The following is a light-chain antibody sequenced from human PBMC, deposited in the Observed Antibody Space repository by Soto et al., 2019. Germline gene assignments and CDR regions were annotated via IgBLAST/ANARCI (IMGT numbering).Light chain of an antibody. CDR3: HQYGSSPYT. V-gene: IGKV3-20*01. Sequence: EIVLTQSPGTLSLSPGERATLSCRASQSVSNSYLAWYQQKPGQAPRLLIYGVSSRATGIPDRFSGSGSGTDFTLTFSRLEPEDFAVYYCHQYGSSPYTFGQGTKLEI. J-gene: IGKJ2*01. CDR1: QSVSNSY. CDR2: GVS.